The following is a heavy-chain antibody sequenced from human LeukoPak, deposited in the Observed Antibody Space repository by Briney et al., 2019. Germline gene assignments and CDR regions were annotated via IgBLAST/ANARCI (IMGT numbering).Heavy chain of an antibody. D-gene: IGHD2-2*01. CDR2: ISYSGGT. CDR1: GGSIISNNHY. J-gene: IGHJ4*02. V-gene: IGHV4-39*01. CDR3: ARIDTVVLPSTMFDY. Sequence: SETLSLTCTVSGGSIISNNHYWGWTRQPPGKGLEWFGSISYSGGTAYNPSLRSRVTISVDTSKNQFSLKLSSVTAADTALYYCARIDTVVLPSTMFDYWGQGTLVTVSS.